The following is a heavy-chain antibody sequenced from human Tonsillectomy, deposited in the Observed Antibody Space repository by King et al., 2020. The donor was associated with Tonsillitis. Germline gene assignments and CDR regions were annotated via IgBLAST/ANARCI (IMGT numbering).Heavy chain of an antibody. J-gene: IGHJ3*02. CDR2: ISGGSNDI. Sequence: VQLVESGGGLVQPGGSLRLSCAASGFTFSSYEMNWVRQAPGKGLEWVSYISGGSNDIYYADSVKGRFTISRDNAKNSLYLQMNSLRAEDTALYYCARALAVRSGWDDAFDIWGQGTMVTVSS. V-gene: IGHV3-48*03. D-gene: IGHD6-19*01. CDR3: ARALAVRSGWDDAFDI. CDR1: GFTFSSYE.